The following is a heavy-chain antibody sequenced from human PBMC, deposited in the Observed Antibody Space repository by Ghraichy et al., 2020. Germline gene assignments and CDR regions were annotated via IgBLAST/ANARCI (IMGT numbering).Heavy chain of an antibody. D-gene: IGHD6-19*01. J-gene: IGHJ5*02. CDR1: GGSITNYY. Sequence: SETLSLTCTVSGGSITNYYWNWIRQPTGKGLEWIGRIYSSGGTNYKPSLKSRVTMSVDTSKNQFSLKLSSVTAADTAVYFCARAAGSGWSSHWFDPWGQGTLVTVSS. CDR2: IYSSGGT. V-gene: IGHV4-4*07. CDR3: ARAAGSGWSSHWFDP.